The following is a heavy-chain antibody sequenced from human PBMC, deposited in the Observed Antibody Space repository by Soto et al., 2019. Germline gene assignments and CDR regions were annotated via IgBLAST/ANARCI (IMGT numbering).Heavy chain of an antibody. V-gene: IGHV3-30*18. D-gene: IGHD2-15*01. CDR1: GFTFISYG. CDR2: ISYDGSNK. J-gene: IGHJ4*02. Sequence: PGGSLRLSCAASGFTFISYGMHWVRQAPGKGLEWVAVISYDGSNKYYADSVKGRFTISRDNSKNTLYLQMNSLRAEDTAVYYCAKEGLDCSGGSCYSQGFDYWGQGTLVTVSS. CDR3: AKEGLDCSGGSCYSQGFDY.